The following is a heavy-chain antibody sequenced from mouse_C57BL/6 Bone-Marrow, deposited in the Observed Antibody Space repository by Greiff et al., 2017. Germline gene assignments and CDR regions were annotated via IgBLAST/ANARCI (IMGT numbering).Heavy chain of an antibody. CDR1: GYTFTSYW. D-gene: IGHD2-2*01. J-gene: IGHJ3*01. Sequence: VKLQHPGAELVKPGASVKLSCKASGYTFTSYWMHWVKQRPGPGLEWIGMIHPNSGSTNYTEKFKSKATLTVDKSSSTAYMQLSSLTSEDSAVYYCAGYDAPAYWGQGTLVTVSA. V-gene: IGHV1-64*01. CDR3: AGYDAPAY. CDR2: IHPNSGST.